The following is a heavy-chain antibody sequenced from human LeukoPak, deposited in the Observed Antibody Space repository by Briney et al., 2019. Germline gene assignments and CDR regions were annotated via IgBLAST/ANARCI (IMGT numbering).Heavy chain of an antibody. CDR1: GGTFSSYA. V-gene: IGHV1-69*13. D-gene: IGHD1-26*01. Sequence: GASVKVSCKASGGTFSSYAISWVRQAPGQGLEWMGGIIPIFGTANYAQKFQGRVTITADESTSTAYMELSSLRSEDTAVYYCASYSGSYWGPFDYWGQGTLVTVSS. CDR3: ASYSGSYWGPFDY. J-gene: IGHJ4*02. CDR2: IIPIFGTA.